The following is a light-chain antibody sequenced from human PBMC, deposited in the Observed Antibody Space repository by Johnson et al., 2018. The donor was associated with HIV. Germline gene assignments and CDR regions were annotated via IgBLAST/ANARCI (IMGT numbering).Light chain of an antibody. CDR3: ETWDSSLSGV. V-gene: IGLV1-51*02. CDR2: ENN. CDR1: SSNIGSNS. Sequence: QSVLTQPPSVSAAPGQKVTISCSGRSSNIGSNSVSWYQQLPGTAPKLLIYENNKRPSGIPDRFSGSKSGTSATLGITGLQTGDEADYYCETWDSSLSGVFGTGTKVTVL. J-gene: IGLJ1*01.